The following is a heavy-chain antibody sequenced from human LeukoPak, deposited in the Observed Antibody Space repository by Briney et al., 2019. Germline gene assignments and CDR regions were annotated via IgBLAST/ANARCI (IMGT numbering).Heavy chain of an antibody. CDR1: GFTFSGYA. D-gene: IGHD3-9*01. CDR3: ARAWDYDILTGSDWFDP. V-gene: IGHV3-64*01. Sequence: GGSLRLSCAASGFTFSGYAMHWVRQAPGKGLEYVSAISSNGGSTYYANSVKGRFTISRDNSKNTLYLQMGSLRAEDMAVYYCARAWDYDILTGSDWFDPWGQGTLVTVSS. J-gene: IGHJ5*02. CDR2: ISSNGGST.